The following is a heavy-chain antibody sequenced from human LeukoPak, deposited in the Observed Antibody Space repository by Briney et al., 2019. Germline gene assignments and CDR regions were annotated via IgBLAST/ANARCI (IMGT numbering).Heavy chain of an antibody. Sequence: GESLKISCKASAYGFTTFWISWVRQMPGEGLEWVGRMTLVDPNTNYSPSFRGHVTISTQKSITTAYLQGSKPRDWDTAMYYCATSSGNNPFDYWGQGTLVTVSS. CDR1: AYGFTTFW. J-gene: IGHJ4*02. D-gene: IGHD1-14*01. CDR3: ATSSGNNPFDY. V-gene: IGHV5-10-1*01. CDR2: MTLVDPNT.